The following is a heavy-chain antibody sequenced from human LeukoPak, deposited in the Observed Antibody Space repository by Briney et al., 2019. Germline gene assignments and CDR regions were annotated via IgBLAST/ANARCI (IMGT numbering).Heavy chain of an antibody. CDR1: GFSFSSHW. CDR3: TRDVSQSSSWYGEFDY. CDR2: INSDGSST. J-gene: IGHJ4*02. V-gene: IGHV3-74*03. Sequence: PGGSLRLSCAASGFSFSSHWMHWARHVPGKGLVWVSRINSDGSSTTYADSVKGRFTISRDIAKNTLYLQMNSLRDEDTAVYYCTRDVSQSSSWYGEFDYWGQGTQVTVSS. D-gene: IGHD6-13*01.